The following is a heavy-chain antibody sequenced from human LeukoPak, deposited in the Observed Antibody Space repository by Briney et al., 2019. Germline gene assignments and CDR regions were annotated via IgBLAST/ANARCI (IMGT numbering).Heavy chain of an antibody. CDR3: ATEGSVNYYYDISGYYNH. J-gene: IGHJ4*02. CDR2: ISYDGNNK. D-gene: IGHD3-22*01. V-gene: IGHV3-30-3*01. CDR1: GFTFSSYA. Sequence: PGRPLRLSCAASGFTFSSYAMHWVRQAPGKGLEWVAVISYDGNNKYYADSVRGRFTISRDNSKSTLFLQMNSLRVEDTAVYYCATEGSVNYYYDISGYYNHWGQGTLVTVSS.